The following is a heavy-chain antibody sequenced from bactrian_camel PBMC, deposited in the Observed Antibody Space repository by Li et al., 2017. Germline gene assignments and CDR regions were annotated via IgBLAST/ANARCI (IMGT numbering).Heavy chain of an antibody. J-gene: IGHJ4*01. CDR2: VLSQGDT. CDR1: GYSHSTVC. CDR3: AAHLQCRSMIASLWTY. D-gene: IGHD7*01. V-gene: IGHV3S35*01. Sequence: VQLVESGGGSVQAGGSLSLSCAASGYSHSTVCMSWFRQTPGKEREGVAHVLSQGDTIYADSVKGRFTFSRNNAENTLYLQMDNLKPEDTAMYFCAAHLQCRSMIASLWTYRGQGTQVTVS.